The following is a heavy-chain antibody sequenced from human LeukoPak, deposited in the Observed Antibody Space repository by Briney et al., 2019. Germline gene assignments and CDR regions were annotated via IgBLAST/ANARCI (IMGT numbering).Heavy chain of an antibody. Sequence: ASVKVSCKASGYTFTGYFMHWVRQAPGKGLEWMGGFDPEDGETIYAQKFQGRVTMTEDTSTDTAYMELSSLRSEDTAVYYCGLWFGDLSDYWGQGTLVTVSS. CDR3: GLWFGDLSDY. J-gene: IGHJ4*02. D-gene: IGHD3-10*01. CDR2: FDPEDGET. V-gene: IGHV1-24*01. CDR1: GYTFTGYF.